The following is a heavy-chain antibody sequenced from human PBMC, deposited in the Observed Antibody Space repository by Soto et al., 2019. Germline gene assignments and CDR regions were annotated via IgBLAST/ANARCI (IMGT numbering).Heavy chain of an antibody. CDR2: IYYIGIT. CDR1: CGSIISYY. CDR3: AREGTAVDSYYYYGMDV. J-gene: IGHJ6*02. V-gene: IGHV4-59*01. D-gene: IGHD1-1*01. Sequence: SETLSLTCTVSCGSIISYYWCWMRHPPGKGLEWIGYIYYIGITNYNPSLKSRVTISVDTSKNQFSLKLSSVTAADTAVYYCAREGTAVDSYYYYGMDVWGQGTTVT.